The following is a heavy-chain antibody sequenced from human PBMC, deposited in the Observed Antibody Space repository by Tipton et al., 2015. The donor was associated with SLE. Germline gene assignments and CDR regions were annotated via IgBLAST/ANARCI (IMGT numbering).Heavy chain of an antibody. CDR3: ARRVGVGYSYGFDY. CDR1: GGSLSGYS. J-gene: IGHJ4*02. Sequence: SLTCAVYGGSLSGYSWSWIRQSPGKGLEWIGEINHGGSTNYNPSLKSRVAISLDTPKNQFSLKLSSVTAADTAVYYCARRVGVGYSYGFDYWGQGTLVTVSS. D-gene: IGHD5-18*01. CDR2: INHGGST. V-gene: IGHV4-34*01.